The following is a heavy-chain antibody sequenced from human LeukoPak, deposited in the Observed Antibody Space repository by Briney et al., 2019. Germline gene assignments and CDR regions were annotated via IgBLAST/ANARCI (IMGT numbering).Heavy chain of an antibody. D-gene: IGHD2-2*01. J-gene: IGHJ4*02. Sequence: GGTLSFSCAASGFTFSSYGMHWVRQAPGKGLEWVAVIWYDGSNKYYADSVKGRFTISRDNSKNTLYLQMSSLRAEDTAVYYCARDCSSTSCMDYWGQGTLVTVSS. CDR3: ARDCSSTSCMDY. CDR2: IWYDGSNK. CDR1: GFTFSSYG. V-gene: IGHV3-33*01.